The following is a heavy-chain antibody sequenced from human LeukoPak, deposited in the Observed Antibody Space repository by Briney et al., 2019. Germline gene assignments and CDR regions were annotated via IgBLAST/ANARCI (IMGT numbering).Heavy chain of an antibody. CDR1: GFTVSNAW. Sequence: KTGGSLRLSCAASGFTVSNAWMSWVRQAPGKGLEWVGPIQSKTDGGTTDYAAPVKGRFTISGDDSKNTLYLQMNSLKSEDTAVYYCTTKQSTSSPGFDFDSWGQGTLVTVSA. CDR3: TTKQSTSSPGFDFDS. D-gene: IGHD1-1*01. CDR2: IQSKTDGGTT. V-gene: IGHV3-15*01. J-gene: IGHJ4*02.